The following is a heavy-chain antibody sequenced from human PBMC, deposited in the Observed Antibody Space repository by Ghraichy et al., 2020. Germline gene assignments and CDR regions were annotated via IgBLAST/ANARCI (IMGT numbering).Heavy chain of an antibody. Sequence: SETLSLTCAVSGDSISSGYYSWNWLRQSPGKALEWIGYIYHSGATHYNPSLQSRAIISVDRSRNQFSLKLTSVTAADTAVYYCAKETRGYYFDFWGRGTLVTVSS. CDR3: AKETRGYYFDF. J-gene: IGHJ4*02. V-gene: IGHV4-30-2*06. CDR2: IYHSGAT. CDR1: GDSISSGYYS. D-gene: IGHD1-14*01.